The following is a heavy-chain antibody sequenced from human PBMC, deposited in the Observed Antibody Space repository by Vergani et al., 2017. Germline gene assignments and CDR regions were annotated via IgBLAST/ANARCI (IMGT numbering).Heavy chain of an antibody. CDR2: IDDKGKS. Sequence: QVQLQESGPGLVKPSETLSLTCTVSGGSVSSGSYYWTWIRQSPGRGLEWIGEIDDKGKSICNPTLKSRVTMSVDTSNNHFSLRLNSLTAADTAVYYCARRSGIVYDIFSGTQYFFDFWGQGTLVTVSS. CDR1: GGSVSSGSYY. CDR3: ARRSGIVYDIFSGTQYFFDF. J-gene: IGHJ4*02. D-gene: IGHD3-9*01. V-gene: IGHV4-61*03.